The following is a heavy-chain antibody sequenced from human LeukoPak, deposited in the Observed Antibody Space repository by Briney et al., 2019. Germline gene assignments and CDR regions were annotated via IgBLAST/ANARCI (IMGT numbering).Heavy chain of an antibody. V-gene: IGHV1-2*02. CDR2: INPNSGGT. CDR1: GYTFTGYY. Sequence: GASVKVSCKASGYTFTGYYMHWVRQAPGQGLEWMGWINPNSGGTNYAQKFQGRVIMTRDTSISTAYMELSRLRSDDTAVYYCASPWSYFSDDAFDIWGQGTMVTVSS. J-gene: IGHJ3*02. CDR3: ASPWSYFSDDAFDI. D-gene: IGHD1-26*01.